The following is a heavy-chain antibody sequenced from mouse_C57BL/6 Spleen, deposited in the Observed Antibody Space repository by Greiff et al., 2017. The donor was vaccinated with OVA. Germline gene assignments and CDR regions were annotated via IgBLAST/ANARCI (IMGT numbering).Heavy chain of an antibody. V-gene: IGHV1-82*01. J-gene: IGHJ2*01. CDR2: IYPGDGDT. CDR3: RSCYGSSFAY. CDR1: GYAFSSSW. D-gene: IGHD1-1*01. Sequence: VQLQQSGPELVKPGASVKISCKASGYAFSSSWMNWVKQRPGTGLEWIGRIYPGDGDTTYNGKFKGKATLTADKSSSTVDMQLSILTSEDSAVCFCRSCYGSSFAYWGQGATLTVSS.